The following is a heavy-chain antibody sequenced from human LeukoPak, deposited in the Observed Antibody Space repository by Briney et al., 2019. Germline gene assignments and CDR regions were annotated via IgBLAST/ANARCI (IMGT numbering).Heavy chain of an antibody. J-gene: IGHJ4*02. CDR1: GFTFSSYA. Sequence: PGGSLRLSCAASGFTFSSYAMHWVRQAPGKGLEWVAVISYDGSNKYYADSVKGRFTISRDNSKNTLYLQMNSLRAEDTAVYYCARDRSGYYYLDYWGQGTLVTVSS. V-gene: IGHV3-30-3*01. CDR2: ISYDGSNK. D-gene: IGHD3-22*01. CDR3: ARDRSGYYYLDY.